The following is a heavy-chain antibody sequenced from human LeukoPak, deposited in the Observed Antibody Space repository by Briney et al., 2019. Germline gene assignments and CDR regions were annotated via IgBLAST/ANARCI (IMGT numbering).Heavy chain of an antibody. CDR1: GYTFTSYG. V-gene: IGHV1-8*03. CDR3: ASALGSSSVEVVY. Sequence: GSVKVSCKASGYTFTSYGISWVRQATGQGLEWMGWMNPNSGNTGYAQKFQGRVTITRNTSISTAYMELSSLRSEDTAVYYCASALGSSSVEVVYWGQGTLVTVSS. J-gene: IGHJ4*02. CDR2: MNPNSGNT. D-gene: IGHD6-6*01.